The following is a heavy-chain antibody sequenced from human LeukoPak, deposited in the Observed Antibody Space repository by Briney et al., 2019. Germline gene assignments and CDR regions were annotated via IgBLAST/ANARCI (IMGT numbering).Heavy chain of an antibody. Sequence: GGSLRLSCAASGFTFRSYGIHWVRQAPGKGLEWVSFIQNDGNTKDYSDSVKGRFTVSRDNSKNTVYLQMNSLRAEDTAMYYCGRELSLTSRVGGVDYRGQGTPVTVSS. D-gene: IGHD3-10*01. CDR3: GRELSLTSRVGGVDY. J-gene: IGHJ4*02. CDR2: IQNDGNTK. V-gene: IGHV3-30*02. CDR1: GFTFRSYG.